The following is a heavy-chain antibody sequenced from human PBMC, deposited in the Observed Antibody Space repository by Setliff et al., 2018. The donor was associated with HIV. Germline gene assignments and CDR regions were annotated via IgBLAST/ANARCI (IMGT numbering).Heavy chain of an antibody. D-gene: IGHD2-15*01. CDR1: GDTVTEPS. CDR3: VTVVGDLSCTGGSCFSYFGY. V-gene: IGHV1-24*01. J-gene: IGHJ4*02. Sequence: ASVKVSCKVSGDTVTEPSMQWVRQAPGKGLEWMGGFDPGHGETFYARKFQGRVTMTEDTFTDSAYMELRSLRSEDTAIYYCVTVVGDLSCTGGSCFSYFGYWGQGTLVTVSS. CDR2: FDPGHGET.